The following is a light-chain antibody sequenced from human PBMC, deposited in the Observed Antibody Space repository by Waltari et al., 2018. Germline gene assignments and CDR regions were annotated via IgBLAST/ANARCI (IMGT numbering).Light chain of an antibody. CDR3: QHYVRVPVT. Sequence: EIVLTQSPGTLSLSPGERATLSCRASQSVSRALAWYQQKPGQAPRLLIYAASSRATGIPDRFSGSGSGTDFSLTISRLEPEDFAVYYCQHYVRVPVTFGQGTKVEIK. CDR2: AAS. CDR1: QSVSRA. V-gene: IGKV3-20*01. J-gene: IGKJ1*01.